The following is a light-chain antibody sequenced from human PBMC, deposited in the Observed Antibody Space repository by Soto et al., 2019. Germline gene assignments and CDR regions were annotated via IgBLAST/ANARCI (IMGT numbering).Light chain of an antibody. CDR2: GAS. V-gene: IGKV3D-20*02. CDR3: QQRSNWPPFT. J-gene: IGKJ3*01. CDR1: QTIGSTY. Sequence: EIVLTQSPGTLSLSPGERATLSCRASQTIGSTYLAWYQQNPGQAPRLLIYGASSRATGIPDRFSGSGSGTDFTLTISSLEPEDFAVYYCQQRSNWPPFTSGPGTKVDIK.